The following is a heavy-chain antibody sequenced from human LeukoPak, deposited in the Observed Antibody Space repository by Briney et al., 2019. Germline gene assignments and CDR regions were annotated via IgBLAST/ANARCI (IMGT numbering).Heavy chain of an antibody. J-gene: IGHJ4*02. CDR2: ISGSGISR. Sequence: GGSLRLSCAASGFTFSSFAMNWVRQAPGKGLEWVSGISGSGISRGYADSVKGRFTISRDNSKNTLYLQMNSLSADDTAMYYCANEIRPNDYWGQGTLVTVSS. CDR1: GFTFSSFA. D-gene: IGHD4-17*01. V-gene: IGHV3-23*01. CDR3: ANEIRPNDY.